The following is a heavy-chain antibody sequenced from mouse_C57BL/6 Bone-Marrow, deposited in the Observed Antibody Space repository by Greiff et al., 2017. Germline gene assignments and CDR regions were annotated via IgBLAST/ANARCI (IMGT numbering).Heavy chain of an antibody. V-gene: IGHV1-42*01. D-gene: IGHD1-1*01. CDR2: INPSTGGT. J-gene: IGHJ3*01. Sequence: VQLQQSGPELVKPGASVKISCKASGYSFTGYYMNWVKQSPEKSLEWIGEINPSTGGTTYNQKFKAKATLTVDKSSSTAYMQLKSLTSEDSAVYYCARLDYYGSSFAYWGQGTLVTVSA. CDR1: GYSFTGYY. CDR3: ARLDYYGSSFAY.